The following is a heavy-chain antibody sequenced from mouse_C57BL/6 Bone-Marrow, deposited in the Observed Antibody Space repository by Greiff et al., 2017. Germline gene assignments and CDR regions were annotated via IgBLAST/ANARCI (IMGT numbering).Heavy chain of an antibody. Sequence: EVQGVESGGGLVQPGGSLSLSCAASGFTFTDYYMSWVRQPPGKALEWLGFIRNKANGYTTEYSASVKGRFTISRDNSQSILYLQMNALRAEDSATYYCARYCGNYGDYAMDYWGQGTSVTVSS. CDR3: ARYCGNYGDYAMDY. V-gene: IGHV7-3*01. CDR2: IRNKANGYTT. J-gene: IGHJ4*01. D-gene: IGHD2-1*01. CDR1: GFTFTDYY.